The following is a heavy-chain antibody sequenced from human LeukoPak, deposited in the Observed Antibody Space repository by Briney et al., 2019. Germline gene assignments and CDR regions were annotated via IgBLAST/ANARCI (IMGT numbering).Heavy chain of an antibody. J-gene: IGHJ4*02. D-gene: IGHD3-22*01. CDR2: IYPGDSDT. V-gene: IGHV5-51*01. CDR3: ARGGTYYYDSSGYYYEL. Sequence: GESLKISCKGSGYSFTSYWIGWVRQMPGKGLEWMGIIYPGDSDTRYSPSFQGQVIISADKSISTAYLQWSSLKASDTAMYYCARGGTYYYDSSGYYYELWGQGTLVTVSS. CDR1: GYSFTSYW.